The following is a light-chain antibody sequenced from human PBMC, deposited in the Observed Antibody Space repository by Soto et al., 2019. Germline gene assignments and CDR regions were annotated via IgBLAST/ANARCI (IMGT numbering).Light chain of an antibody. CDR1: SSSIGNNY. CDR3: GTWDSSLSTHV. V-gene: IGLV1-51*02. Sequence: VLTQPPSVSAAPGPKVTISCSGSSSSIGNNYVSWYQQLPGTAPKLLIYENEKRPSGIPDRFSGSKSGTSATLGITGLQPGDEADYYCGTWDSSLSTHVFATGTKVTVL. J-gene: IGLJ1*01. CDR2: ENE.